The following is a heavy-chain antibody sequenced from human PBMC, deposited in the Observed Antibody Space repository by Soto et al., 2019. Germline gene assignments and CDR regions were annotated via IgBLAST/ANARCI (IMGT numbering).Heavy chain of an antibody. J-gene: IGHJ6*02. V-gene: IGHV1-2*04. CDR3: ARELRYFDWAGYYGMDV. Sequence: ASVKVSCKASGYTFTGYYMHWVRQAPGQGLEWMGWINPNSGGTNYAQKFQGWVTMTRDTSISTAYMELSRLRSDDTAVYYCARELRYFDWAGYYGMDVWGQGTTVTVS. CDR1: GYTFTGYY. CDR2: INPNSGGT. D-gene: IGHD3-9*01.